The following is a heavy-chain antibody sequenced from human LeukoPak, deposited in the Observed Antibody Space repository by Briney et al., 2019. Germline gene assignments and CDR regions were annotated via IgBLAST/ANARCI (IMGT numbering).Heavy chain of an antibody. CDR3: AKDVYGDYWGYYFDY. CDR1: GFTFSSYA. Sequence: GGSLRLSCAASGFTFSSYAMSWVRQALGKGLEWVSAISGSGGSTYYADSVKGRFTISRDNSKNTLYLQMNSLRAEDTAVYYCAKDVYGDYWGYYFDYWGQGTLVTVSS. CDR2: ISGSGGST. V-gene: IGHV3-23*01. J-gene: IGHJ4*02. D-gene: IGHD4-17*01.